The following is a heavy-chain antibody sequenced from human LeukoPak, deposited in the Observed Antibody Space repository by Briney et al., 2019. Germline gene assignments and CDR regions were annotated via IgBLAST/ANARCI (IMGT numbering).Heavy chain of an antibody. Sequence: ASVKVSCKTSGYTFTNYAINWVRQAPGQGLEWMGWINTNTGNPTYAQGFTGRLVFSLDTSSRTAYLQISSLEAEDTAVYHCARGQGYCSDSNCYFDYWGQGTLVTVSS. CDR3: ARGQGYCSDSNCYFDY. V-gene: IGHV7-4-1*02. J-gene: IGHJ4*02. CDR1: GYTFTNYA. CDR2: INTNTGNP. D-gene: IGHD2-15*01.